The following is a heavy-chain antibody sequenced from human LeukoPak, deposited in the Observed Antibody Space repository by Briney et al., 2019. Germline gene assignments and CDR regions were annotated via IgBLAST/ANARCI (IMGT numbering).Heavy chain of an antibody. J-gene: IGHJ4*02. CDR3: ARHTPYYGSGSYFDY. CDR1: GYSFTSYW. D-gene: IGHD3-10*01. V-gene: IGHV5-51*01. CDR2: IYPGDSDT. Sequence: GESLKISCKGSGYSFTSYWIGWVRQMPGKGLEWMVIIYPGDSDTKYSPSFQGQVTISADKSISTAYLQWSSLKASDTAMYYCARHTPYYGSGSYFDYWGQGTLVTVSS.